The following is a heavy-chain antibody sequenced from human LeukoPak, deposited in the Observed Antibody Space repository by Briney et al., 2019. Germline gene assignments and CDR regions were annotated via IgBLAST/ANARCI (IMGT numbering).Heavy chain of an antibody. CDR2: IYYSGST. CDR1: GGSIRSSYYY. J-gene: IGHJ5*02. Sequence: TSETLSLTCTVSGGSIRSSYYYWGWIRQPPGKGLEWIGYIYYSGSTNYNPSLKSRVTISVDTSKNQFSLKLSSVTAADTAVYYCARAGVLDWFDPWGQGTLVTVSS. CDR3: ARAGVLDWFDP. D-gene: IGHD7-27*01. V-gene: IGHV4-61*05.